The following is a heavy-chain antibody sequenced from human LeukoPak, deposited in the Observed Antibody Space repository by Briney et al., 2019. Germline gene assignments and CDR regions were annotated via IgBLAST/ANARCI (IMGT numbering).Heavy chain of an antibody. CDR1: GYTFTSYD. CDR3: ANLLGDYYDSSGFDY. J-gene: IGHJ4*02. Sequence: ASVKVSCKASGYTFTSYDINWVRRATVQGLEWMGWMNPNSGNTGYAQKFQGRATMTRNTSISTAYMELSSLRSEDTAVYYCANLLGDYYDSSGFDYWGQGTLVTVSS. CDR2: MNPNSGNT. V-gene: IGHV1-8*01. D-gene: IGHD3-22*01.